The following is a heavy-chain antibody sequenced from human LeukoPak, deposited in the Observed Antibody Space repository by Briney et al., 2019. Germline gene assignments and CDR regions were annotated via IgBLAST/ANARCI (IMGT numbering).Heavy chain of an antibody. CDR1: GFTFSSYS. CDR3: ARERRGEYYFDY. V-gene: IGHV3-21*01. D-gene: IGHD3-10*01. CDR2: ISSSSSYI. J-gene: IGHJ4*02. Sequence: PGGSLRLSCAASGFTFSSYSMNWVRQAPGKGLEWVSSISSSSSYIYYADSVKGRFTISRDNAKNSLYLQMNRLRAEDTAVYYCARERRGEYYFDYWGQGTLVTVSS.